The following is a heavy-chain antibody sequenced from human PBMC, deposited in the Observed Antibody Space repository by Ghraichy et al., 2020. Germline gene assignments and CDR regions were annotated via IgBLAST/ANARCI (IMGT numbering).Heavy chain of an antibody. D-gene: IGHD3-9*01. CDR2: INHSGST. CDR3: ARGQLRYFDWLLPHFDY. Sequence: SETLSLTCAVYGGSFSGYYWSWIRQPPGKGLEWIGEINHSGSTNYNPSLKSRVTISVDTSKNQFSLKLSSVTAADTAVYYCARGQLRYFDWLLPHFDYWGQGTLVTVSS. CDR1: GGSFSGYY. J-gene: IGHJ4*02. V-gene: IGHV4-34*01.